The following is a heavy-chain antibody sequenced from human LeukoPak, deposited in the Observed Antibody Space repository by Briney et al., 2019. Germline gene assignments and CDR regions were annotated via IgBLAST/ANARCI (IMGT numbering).Heavy chain of an antibody. CDR3: AKPARTDYTDY. J-gene: IGHJ4*02. Sequence: PGGSLRLSCAASGFTFSDYYMSWIRQAPGKGLEWASYISSSGSTIYYADFVKGRFTISRDNSKNTLYLQMNSLRAEDTAIYYCAKPARTDYTDYWGQGTLVTVSS. CDR1: GFTFSDYY. CDR2: ISSSGSTI. D-gene: IGHD1-14*01. V-gene: IGHV3-11*01.